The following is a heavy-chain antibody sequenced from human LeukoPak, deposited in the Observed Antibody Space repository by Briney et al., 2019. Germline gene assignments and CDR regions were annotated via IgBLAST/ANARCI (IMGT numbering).Heavy chain of an antibody. V-gene: IGHV4-34*01. CDR2: INHTGST. J-gene: IGHJ6*03. D-gene: IGHD3-10*02. CDR3: ARRVKVNFVGLFGEDNNYYYMDV. CDR1: GESFTTFY. Sequence: ASETLSLTCAVYGESFTTFYWGWIRQTPGKGLEWIGEINHTGSTNYDPSLKSRVTISIDTSKNQFSLKLNSVTAADTAVYYCARRVKVNFVGLFGEDNNYYYMDVWGKGTTVTVS.